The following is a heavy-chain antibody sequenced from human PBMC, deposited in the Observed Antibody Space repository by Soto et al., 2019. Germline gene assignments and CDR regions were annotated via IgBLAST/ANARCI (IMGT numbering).Heavy chain of an antibody. CDR3: ARDLGYSGYERLFDC. Sequence: GGSLRLSCAASGFTFSNYWMHWVRQAPGKGLVWVSRINSDGSVTSNANSVKGRFTISRDNAKNTLYLQMNSLRAEDTAVYYCARDLGYSGYERLFDCWGQGTLVTVSS. CDR1: GFTFSNYW. J-gene: IGHJ4*02. D-gene: IGHD5-12*01. CDR2: INSDGSVT. V-gene: IGHV3-74*01.